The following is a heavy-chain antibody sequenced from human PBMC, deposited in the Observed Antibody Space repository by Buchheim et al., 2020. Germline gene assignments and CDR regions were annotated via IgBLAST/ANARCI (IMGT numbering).Heavy chain of an antibody. CDR1: GFTFNNYA. Sequence: EVQLLESGGGLVQPGGSLRLSCAASGFTFNNYALSWVRQAPGKGLEWVSAISGSGGSTYYADSVRGRFTISRDNSKKTVYLQMNSLRVEDTAVYYCAKGRAVARTYGMDVWGQGTT. J-gene: IGHJ6*02. CDR3: AKGRAVARTYGMDV. V-gene: IGHV3-23*01. CDR2: ISGSGGST. D-gene: IGHD6-19*01.